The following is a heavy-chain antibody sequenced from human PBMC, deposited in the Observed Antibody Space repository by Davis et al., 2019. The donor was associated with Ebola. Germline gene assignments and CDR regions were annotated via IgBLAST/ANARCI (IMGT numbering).Heavy chain of an antibody. CDR2: ISGSGGST. D-gene: IGHD1-26*01. CDR1: GFTFSSYA. V-gene: IGHV3-23*01. J-gene: IGHJ4*02. Sequence: PGGSLRLSCAASGFTFSSYAMSWVRQAPGKGLEWVSAISGSGGSTYYADSVKGRFTISRDNSKNTLYLQMNSLRDEDTAVYYCARRAEGATSSWDYWGQGTLVTVSS. CDR3: ARRAEGATSSWDY.